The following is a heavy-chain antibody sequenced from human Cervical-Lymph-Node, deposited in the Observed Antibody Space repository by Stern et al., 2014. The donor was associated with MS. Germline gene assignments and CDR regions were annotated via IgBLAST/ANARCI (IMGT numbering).Heavy chain of an antibody. CDR3: AIFHPPR. CDR1: GGTFSNYA. Sequence: QVQLVQSGAEMKKPGSSGKVSCKASGGTFSNYAFNWVRQSPGQGLEWMGLIIPIYGTPNYAPKFQGRVTIIADESTVFMELTNLRSEDAAVYYCAIFHPPRWGQGTMVTVSS. V-gene: IGHV1-69*01. CDR2: IIPIYGTP. J-gene: IGHJ3*01.